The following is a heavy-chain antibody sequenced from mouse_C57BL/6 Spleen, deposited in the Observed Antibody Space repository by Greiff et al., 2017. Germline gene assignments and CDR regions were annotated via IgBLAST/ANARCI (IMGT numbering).Heavy chain of an antibody. J-gene: IGHJ4*01. Sequence: VQLKESGPGLVKPSQSLSLTCSVTGYSITGGYYWNWIRQFPGNKLEWMGYISYDGSNNYNPSLKNRITITRDTSKNQFFLKLNSVTTEDTATYYCARETVVPYYYAMDYWGQGTSVTVSS. CDR3: ARETVVPYYYAMDY. D-gene: IGHD1-1*01. CDR1: GYSITGGYY. V-gene: IGHV3-6*01. CDR2: ISYDGSN.